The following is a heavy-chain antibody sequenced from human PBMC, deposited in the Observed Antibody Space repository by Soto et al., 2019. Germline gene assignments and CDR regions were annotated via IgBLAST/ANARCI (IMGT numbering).Heavy chain of an antibody. J-gene: IGHJ5*02. V-gene: IGHV4-59*01. CDR2: IYYSGST. Sequence: SETLSLTCTVSGGSISSYYWSWIRQPPGKGLEWIGYIYYSGSTNYNPSLKSRVTISVDTSKNQFSLKLSSVTAADTAVYYCARERWDFYNWFDPWGQGTLVTVSS. CDR3: ARERWDFYNWFDP. D-gene: IGHD1-26*01. CDR1: GGSISSYY.